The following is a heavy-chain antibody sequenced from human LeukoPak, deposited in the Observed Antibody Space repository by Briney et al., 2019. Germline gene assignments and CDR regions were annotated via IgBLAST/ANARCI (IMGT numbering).Heavy chain of an antibody. V-gene: IGHV3-30*18. CDR3: AKDPKDSSGLFDY. CDR1: GFTFSSYG. D-gene: IGHD3-22*01. CDR2: ISYDGSNK. Sequence: GGSLRLSCAASGFTFSSYGMHWVRQAPGKGLEWVAVISYDGSNKYYADSVKGRFTISRDNSKNTLYLQMNSLRAEDTAVYYCAKDPKDSSGLFDYWGQGTLVTVSS. J-gene: IGHJ4*02.